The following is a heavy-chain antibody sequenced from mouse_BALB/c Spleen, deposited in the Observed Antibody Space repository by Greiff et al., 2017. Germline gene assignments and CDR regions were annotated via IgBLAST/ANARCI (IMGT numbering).Heavy chain of an antibody. CDR1: GFNIKDTY. D-gene: IGHD1-1*01. V-gene: IGHV14-3*02. CDR3: AAYYDSSSYAMDY. J-gene: IGHJ4*01. Sequence: EVQLQQSGAELVKPGASVKLSCTASGFNIKDTYLHWVKQRPEQGLAWIGRIDPANGNTKYDPKFQGKATITADTSSNTAYLQLSSLTSEDTAVYYCAAYYDSSSYAMDYWGQGTSVTVSS. CDR2: IDPANGNT.